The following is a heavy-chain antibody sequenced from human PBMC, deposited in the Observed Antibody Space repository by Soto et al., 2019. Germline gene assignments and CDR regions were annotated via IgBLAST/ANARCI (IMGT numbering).Heavy chain of an antibody. CDR2: LSASGRT. J-gene: IGHJ2*01. D-gene: IGHD2-8*01. CDR1: GDSIGNFY. V-gene: IGHV4-4*07. Sequence: NPSETLSLTCAISGDSIGNFYWSWIRQPAGKGLESLGRLSASGRTNYSPSLQSRVTMSLDRSKNRFSLRLTSVSAADTAVYFCARGMGRYFDLWGRGXLVTVPS. CDR3: ARGMGRYFDL.